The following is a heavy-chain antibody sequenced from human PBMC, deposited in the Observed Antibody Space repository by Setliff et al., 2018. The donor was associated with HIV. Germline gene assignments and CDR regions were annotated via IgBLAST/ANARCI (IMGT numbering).Heavy chain of an antibody. V-gene: IGHV4-39*01. CDR1: GGSISSRDYY. CDR2: MSYSGSA. J-gene: IGHJ4*02. Sequence: SETLSLTCTVSGGSISSRDYYWGWIRQPPGKGLEWIGSMSYSGSAYYNPSLKSRVTISVDTSKSQFSLRLSSVTAADTAVYYCARKNRYCSGGSCYYFDSWGLGTLVTVSS. D-gene: IGHD2-15*01. CDR3: ARKNRYCSGGSCYYFDS.